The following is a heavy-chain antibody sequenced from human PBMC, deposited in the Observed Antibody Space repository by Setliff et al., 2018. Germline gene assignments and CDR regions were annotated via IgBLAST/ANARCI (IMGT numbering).Heavy chain of an antibody. V-gene: IGHV2-5*02. D-gene: IGHD3-22*01. CDR2: ISWDDDK. CDR1: GFSLSTDGVS. Sequence: SGPTLVNPTQTLTLTCTFSGFSLSTDGVSVGWIRQPPGKALEWLELISWDDDKRYSPSLKSRLTITKDTSKNQVVLTMTNMYPVDTAPYFCARDSTLYSGYYGMNVWGQVTTVTVSS. J-gene: IGHJ6*02. CDR3: ARDSTLYSGYYGMNV.